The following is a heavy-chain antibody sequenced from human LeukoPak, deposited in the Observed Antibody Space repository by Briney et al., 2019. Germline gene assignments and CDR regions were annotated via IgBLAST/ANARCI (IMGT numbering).Heavy chain of an antibody. CDR1: GGSLSSYY. CDR2: IYYSGST. CDR3: AESSSSWYVDFQH. J-gene: IGHJ1*01. Sequence: SETLSLTCTVSGGSLSSYYWSGIRQPPGKGLEWSGYIYYSGSTNYNPSLKSRVTISVDTSKNQFSLKLSSVTAADTAVYYCAESSSSWYVDFQHWGQGTLVTVSS. V-gene: IGHV4-59*08. D-gene: IGHD6-13*01.